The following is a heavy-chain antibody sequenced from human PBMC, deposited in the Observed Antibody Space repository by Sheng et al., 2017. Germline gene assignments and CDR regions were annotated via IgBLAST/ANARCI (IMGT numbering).Heavy chain of an antibody. CDR2: IIPILGIA. V-gene: IGHV1-69*04. D-gene: IGHD6-6*01. Sequence: QVQLVQSGAEVKKPGSSVKVSCKASGGTFSSYAISWVRQAPGQGLEWMGGIIPILGIANYAQKFQGRVTITADKSTSTAYMELSSLRSEDTAVYYCARVGTGRYSSSSRWYFDLWGRGTLVTVSS. J-gene: IGHJ2*01. CDR3: ARVGTGRYSSSSRWYFDL. CDR1: GGTFSSYA.